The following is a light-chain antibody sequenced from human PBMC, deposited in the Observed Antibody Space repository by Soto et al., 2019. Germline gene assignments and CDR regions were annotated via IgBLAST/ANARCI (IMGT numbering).Light chain of an antibody. V-gene: IGKV3-15*01. J-gene: IGKJ1*01. CDR1: QSVASSH. Sequence: EVVLTQSPGTLSLTPGERATLSCRASQSVASSHLAWYRQKPGQTPRLLISGASTRASDIPARFSGYGSGTDFTLTISSLQSEDFAVYYCQQYNNWPTFGQGTKVDIK. CDR2: GAS. CDR3: QQYNNWPT.